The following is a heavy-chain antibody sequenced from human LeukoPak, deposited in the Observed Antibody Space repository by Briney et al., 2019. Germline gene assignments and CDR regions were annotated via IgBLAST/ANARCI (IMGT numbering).Heavy chain of an antibody. D-gene: IGHD2-2*02. J-gene: IGHJ6*03. CDR1: GGTFSSYA. Sequence: SVKVSCKASGGTFSSYAISWVRRAPGQELEWMGRIIPIFGTANYAQKFQGRVTITTDESTSTAYMELSSLRSEDTAVYYCARGGAIGGYYTDVWGKGTTVTVSS. CDR3: ARGGAIGGYYTDV. V-gene: IGHV1-69*05. CDR2: IIPIFGTA.